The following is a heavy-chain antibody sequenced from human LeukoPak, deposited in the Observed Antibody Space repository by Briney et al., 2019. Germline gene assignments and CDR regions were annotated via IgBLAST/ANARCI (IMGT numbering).Heavy chain of an antibody. V-gene: IGHV4-59*08. CDR1: GGSISSYY. CDR2: IYYSGST. Sequence: PSETLSLTCTVSGGSISSYYWSWIRQPPGKGLEWIGYIYYSGSTNYNPSLKGRVTISVDTSKNQFSLKLSSVTAADTAVYYCARLGVAAAGAQAFDIWGQGTMVTVSS. CDR3: ARLGVAAAGAQAFDI. D-gene: IGHD6-13*01. J-gene: IGHJ3*02.